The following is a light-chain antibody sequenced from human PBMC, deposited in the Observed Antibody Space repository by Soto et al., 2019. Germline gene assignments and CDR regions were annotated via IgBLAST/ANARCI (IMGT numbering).Light chain of an antibody. V-gene: IGKV3-11*01. Sequence: IVLSQSPATLSLSPGERATVSCRASQSVSSYLALYQQKPGQAPRLLISDASNRATGIPARFSGSGSGTDFTLTIRSLETEDLAGYYCQHCSSWPLTFGGGNNVEIK. CDR2: DAS. J-gene: IGKJ4*01. CDR1: QSVSSY. CDR3: QHCSSWPLT.